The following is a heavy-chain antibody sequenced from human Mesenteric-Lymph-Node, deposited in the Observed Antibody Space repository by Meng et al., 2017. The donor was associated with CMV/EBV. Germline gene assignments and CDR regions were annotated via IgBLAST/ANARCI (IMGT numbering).Heavy chain of an antibody. CDR2: INPNSGGT. V-gene: IGHV1-2*02. J-gene: IGHJ4*02. CDR3: AIKWGRVPFDY. Sequence: ASVKVSCKASGYTFTGYYMHWVRQAPGQGLEWMGWINPNSGGTNYAQKFQGRVTMTRDTSISTAYMELRSLRSDDTAVYYCAIKWGRVPFDYWGQGTLVTAPQ. D-gene: IGHD3-16*01. CDR1: GYTFTGYY.